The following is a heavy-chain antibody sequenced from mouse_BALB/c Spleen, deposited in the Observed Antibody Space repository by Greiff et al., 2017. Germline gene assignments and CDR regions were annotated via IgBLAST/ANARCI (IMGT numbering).Heavy chain of an antibody. J-gene: IGHJ2*01. CDR2: IDPANGNT. CDR3: ALDYGSSFDY. D-gene: IGHD1-1*01. V-gene: IGHV14-3*02. Sequence: VQLKQSGAELVKPGASVKLSCTASGFNIKDTYMHWVKQRPEQGLEWIGRIDPANGNTKYDPKFQGKATITADTSSNTAYLQLSSLTSEDTAVYYCALDYGSSFDYWGQGTTLTVSS. CDR1: GFNIKDTY.